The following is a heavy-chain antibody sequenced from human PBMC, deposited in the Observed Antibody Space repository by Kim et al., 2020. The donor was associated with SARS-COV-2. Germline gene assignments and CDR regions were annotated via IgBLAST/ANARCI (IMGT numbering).Heavy chain of an antibody. D-gene: IGHD6-19*01. CDR1: GFTFNNFA. V-gene: IGHV3-23*01. CDR3: AKAQPPNSCWYVFED. CDR2: DPGGGGRT. Sequence: GGSLRLSCGASGFTFNNFAMSWVRQAPGKGLEWVSTDPGGGGRTFYADSVKGRFTISRDNSKNTVFLQMNSVRAEDTAVYYCAKAQPPNSCWYVFEDWGQETLVTVST. J-gene: IGHJ4*02.